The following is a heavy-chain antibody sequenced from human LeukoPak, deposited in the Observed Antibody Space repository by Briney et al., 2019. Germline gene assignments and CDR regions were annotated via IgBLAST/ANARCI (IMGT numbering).Heavy chain of an antibody. CDR1: GFTFSSHP. CDR2: VSGDGAST. V-gene: IGHV3-23*01. Sequence: PGGSLRLSCAASGFTFSSHPMSWVRQAPGKGLEWVSSVSGDGASTSYADSVRGRFTISRDHSKNTLDLQMNSLRTDDTAVYYCTKRGGTYFAGMDVWGQGTTVTVSS. J-gene: IGHJ6*02. CDR3: TKRGGTYFAGMDV. D-gene: IGHD1-26*01.